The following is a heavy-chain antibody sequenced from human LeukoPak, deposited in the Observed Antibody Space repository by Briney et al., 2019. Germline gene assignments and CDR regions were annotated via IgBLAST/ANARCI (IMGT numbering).Heavy chain of an antibody. V-gene: IGHV1-69*04. CDR2: IIPILGIA. CDR3: ARDLSWRNTATDF. Sequence: SVKVSCKASGYTFTSYAMNWVRQAPGQGLEWMGRIIPILGIANYAQKFQGRVTITADKSTSTAYMELSSLRSEDTAVYYCARDLSWRNTATDFWGQGTLVTVSS. J-gene: IGHJ4*02. CDR1: GYTFTSYA. D-gene: IGHD5-18*01.